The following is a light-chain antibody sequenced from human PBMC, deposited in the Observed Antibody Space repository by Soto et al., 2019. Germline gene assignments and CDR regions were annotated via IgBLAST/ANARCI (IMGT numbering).Light chain of an antibody. V-gene: IGKV3-20*01. Sequence: EIVLTQSPGTLSLSPGERATLSCRASQSVSSSYLAWYQQKPGQAPRLLIYGASSRATGISDRFSGSGSGTDFTLTISILEPEDFAVYYCQQYGSSPFTFGPGTKVDIK. CDR2: GAS. CDR1: QSVSSSY. CDR3: QQYGSSPFT. J-gene: IGKJ3*01.